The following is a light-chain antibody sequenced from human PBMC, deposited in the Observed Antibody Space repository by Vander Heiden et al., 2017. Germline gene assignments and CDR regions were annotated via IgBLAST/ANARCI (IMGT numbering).Light chain of an antibody. J-gene: IGLJ2*01. V-gene: IGLV2-11*01. CDR2: VVS. Sequence: QSALTQPRSVSGSPGQSVTISCTGTSSDVGGYNYVPWYRQHQGKAHTLRLLVVSERTSGVPDRFSCSNSNNATSPTMSGLGTEDEADDDYCSYPDSCTHHEVFGGGTKLTVL. CDR3: CSYPDSCTHHEV. CDR1: SSDVGGYNY.